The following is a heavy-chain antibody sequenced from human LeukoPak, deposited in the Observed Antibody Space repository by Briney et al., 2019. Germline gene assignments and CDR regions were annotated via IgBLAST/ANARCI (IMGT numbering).Heavy chain of an antibody. D-gene: IGHD5-18*01. Sequence: SETLSLTCAVSGGSISSGGYSWSWIRQPPGKGLEWIGYIYYSGSTYYNPSLKSRVTISVDTSKNQFSLKLSSVTAADTAVYYCASGALWHLAYWGQGTLVTVSS. CDR2: IYYSGST. CDR3: ASGALWHLAY. CDR1: GGSISSGGYS. J-gene: IGHJ4*02. V-gene: IGHV4-30-4*07.